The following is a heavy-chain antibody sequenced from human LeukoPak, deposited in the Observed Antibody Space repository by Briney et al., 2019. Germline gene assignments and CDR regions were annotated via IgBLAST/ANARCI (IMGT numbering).Heavy chain of an antibody. D-gene: IGHD3-22*01. CDR2: INHSGST. V-gene: IGHV4-34*01. CDR1: GGSISGYY. CDR3: ARGPDYYDSSGYGY. Sequence: PSETLSLTCTVSGGSISGYYWSWIRQPPGKGLEWIGEINHSGSTNYNPSLKSRVTISVDTSKNQFSLKLSSVTAADTAVYYCARGPDYYDSSGYGYWGQGTLVTVSS. J-gene: IGHJ4*02.